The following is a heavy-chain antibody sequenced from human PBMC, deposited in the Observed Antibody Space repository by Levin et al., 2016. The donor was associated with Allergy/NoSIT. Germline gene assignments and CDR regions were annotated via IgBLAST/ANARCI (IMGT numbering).Heavy chain of an antibody. Sequence: GESLKISCAASGFTFSSYGMHWVRQAPGKGLEWVAVISYDGSNKYYADSVKGRFTISRDNSKNTLYLQMNSLRAEDTAVYYCAKDGDSRGWFKYYFDYWGQGTLVTVSS. CDR2: ISYDGSNK. V-gene: IGHV3-30*18. J-gene: IGHJ4*02. CDR1: GFTFSSYG. D-gene: IGHD6-19*01. CDR3: AKDGDSRGWFKYYFDY.